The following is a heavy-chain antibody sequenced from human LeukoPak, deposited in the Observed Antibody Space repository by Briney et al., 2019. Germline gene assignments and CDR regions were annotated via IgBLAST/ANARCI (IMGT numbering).Heavy chain of an antibody. Sequence: GGSLTLSCAASGFTFSDYYMSWIRQAPGKGLEWVGFIRSKAYGGTTEYAASVKGRFTISRDDSKSIAYLQINSLKTEDTAVYYCTRPPRAVGAPGAFDIWGQGTMVTVSS. J-gene: IGHJ3*02. D-gene: IGHD1-26*01. CDR3: TRPPRAVGAPGAFDI. CDR2: IRSKAYGGTT. V-gene: IGHV3-49*03. CDR1: GFTFSDYY.